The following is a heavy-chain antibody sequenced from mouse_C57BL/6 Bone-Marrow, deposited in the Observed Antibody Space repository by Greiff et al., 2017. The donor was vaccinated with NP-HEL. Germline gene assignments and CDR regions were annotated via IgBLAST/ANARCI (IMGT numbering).Heavy chain of an antibody. D-gene: IGHD4-1*01. CDR2: IDPENGDT. J-gene: IGHJ4*01. CDR1: GFNIKDDY. Sequence: EVQVVESGAELVRPGASVKLSCTASGFNIKDDYMHWVKQRPEQGLEWIGWIDPENGDTEYASKFQGKATITADTSSNTAYLQLSSLTSEDTAVYYCTTLTGFSMDYWGQGTSVTVSS. CDR3: TTLTGFSMDY. V-gene: IGHV14-4*01.